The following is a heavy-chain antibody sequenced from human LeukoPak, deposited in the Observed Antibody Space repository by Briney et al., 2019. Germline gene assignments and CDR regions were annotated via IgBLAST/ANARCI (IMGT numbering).Heavy chain of an antibody. CDR1: GFTFDDYG. V-gene: IGHV3-20*04. CDR2: INWNGGST. Sequence: GGSLRLSCAASGFTFDDYGMSWVRQAPGKGLEWVSGINWNGGSTGYADSVKGRFTISRDNAKNSLYLQMNSLRAEDTAVYYCASTGSTVTTYDYWGQGTLVTVSS. J-gene: IGHJ4*02. CDR3: ASTGSTVTTYDY. D-gene: IGHD4-17*01.